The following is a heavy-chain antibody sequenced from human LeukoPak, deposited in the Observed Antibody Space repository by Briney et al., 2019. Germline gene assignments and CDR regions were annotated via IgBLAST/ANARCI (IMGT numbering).Heavy chain of an antibody. D-gene: IGHD3-10*01. CDR1: GGSISSSNW. CDR3: ARVYYGLGSHPPGEFDY. V-gene: IGHV4-4*02. CDR2: IYHSGST. Sequence: SGTLSLTCAVSGGSISSSNWWSWVRQPPGKGLEWIGEIYHSGSTNYNPSLKSRVTISVDKSKNQFSLKLSSVTAADTAVYYCARVYYGLGSHPPGEFDYWGQGTLVTVSS. J-gene: IGHJ4*02.